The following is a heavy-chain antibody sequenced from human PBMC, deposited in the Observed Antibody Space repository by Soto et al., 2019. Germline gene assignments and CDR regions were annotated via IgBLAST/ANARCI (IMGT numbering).Heavy chain of an antibody. CDR3: ARAKGYYDILTGYYRRANYFDY. V-gene: IGHV4-59*01. CDR1: GGSISSYY. CDR2: IYYSGSH. Sequence: SETLSLTCTVSGGSISSYYWSWIRQPPGKGLEWIGYIYYSGSHTYNPSPKSRVTIYVDTSKNQFSLKLSSVTAADTAVYYCARAKGYYDILTGYYRRANYFDYWGQGTLVTVSS. D-gene: IGHD3-9*01. J-gene: IGHJ4*02.